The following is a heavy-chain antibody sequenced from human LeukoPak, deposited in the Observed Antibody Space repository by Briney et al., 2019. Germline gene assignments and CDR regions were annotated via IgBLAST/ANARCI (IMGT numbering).Heavy chain of an antibody. D-gene: IGHD3-22*01. CDR2: IHYSGST. V-gene: IGHV4-38-2*02. J-gene: IGHJ1*01. Sequence: SETLSLTCSVSGYSISSAYYWGWIRQPPGKGLERIATIHYSGSTYYNPSLKSRVTISLDTSKNQFSLKLSSVTAADTAVYYCARLKYYYDSSGYRAEYFQHWGQGTLVTVSS. CDR3: ARLKYYYDSSGYRAEYFQH. CDR1: GYSISSAYY.